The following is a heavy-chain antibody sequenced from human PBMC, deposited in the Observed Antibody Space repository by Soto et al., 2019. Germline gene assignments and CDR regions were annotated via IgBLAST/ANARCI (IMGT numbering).Heavy chain of an antibody. V-gene: IGHV4-31*03. D-gene: IGHD3-10*02. CDR2: ICYSGGT. CDR3: ATGNYYDGGYGMDV. J-gene: IGHJ6*04. Sequence: PSETLSLTCTVSSGSISSGGYYWSWTRQHPGKGLGWIGYICYSGGTYYHASLKSRVTISVDTSKTQFSLELSSVTAADTAVYYCATGNYYDGGYGMDVWGKGTTVT. CDR1: SGSISSGGYY.